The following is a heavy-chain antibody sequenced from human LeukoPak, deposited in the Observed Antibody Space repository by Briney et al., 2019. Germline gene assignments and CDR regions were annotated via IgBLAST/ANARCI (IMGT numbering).Heavy chain of an antibody. CDR1: GYTFNRYD. V-gene: IGHV3-23*01. J-gene: IGHJ3*02. Sequence: PGGSLRLSCAGSGYTFNRYDMSWLRQAPEKGREWVSTIRGSDDYTYDADSVKGRFSISRDNSMNTRDLLMSSLRSEGTAVYYCARVAIWEAFDSWDQGTTVTVSS. D-gene: IGHD1-26*01. CDR2: IRGSDDYT. CDR3: ARVAIWEAFDS.